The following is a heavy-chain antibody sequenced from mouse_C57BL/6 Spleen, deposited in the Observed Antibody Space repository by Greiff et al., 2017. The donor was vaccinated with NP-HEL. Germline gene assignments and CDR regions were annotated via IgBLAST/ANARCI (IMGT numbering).Heavy chain of an antibody. CDR1: GFTFSDYG. D-gene: IGHD1-1*01. J-gene: IGHJ2*01. Sequence: EVMLVESGGGLVKPGGSLKLSCAASGFTFSDYGMHWVRQAPEKGLEWVAYISSGSSTIYYADTVKGRFTISRDNAKNTLFLQMTSLRSEDTAMYYCVRGVMTTVVARFYYFDYWGQGTTLTVSS. CDR3: VRGVMTTVVARFYYFDY. CDR2: ISSGSSTI. V-gene: IGHV5-17*01.